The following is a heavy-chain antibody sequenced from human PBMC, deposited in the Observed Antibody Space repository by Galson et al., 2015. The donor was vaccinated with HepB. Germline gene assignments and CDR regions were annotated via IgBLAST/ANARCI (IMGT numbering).Heavy chain of an antibody. D-gene: IGHD3-10*01. CDR3: AKVGVTKGLAKGLFDS. CDR2: INPSGGST. CDR1: GYTFTSYY. J-gene: IGHJ4*02. Sequence: SVKVSCKASGYTFTSYYMHWVRQAPGQGLEWMGIINPSGGSTSYAQKFQGRVTMTRDTSTSTVYMELSSLRSEDTAVYYCAKVGVTKGLAKGLFDSWGQGTLVTVSS. V-gene: IGHV1-46*01.